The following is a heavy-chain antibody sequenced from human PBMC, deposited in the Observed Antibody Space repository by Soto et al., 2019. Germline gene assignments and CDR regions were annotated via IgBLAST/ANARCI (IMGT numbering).Heavy chain of an antibody. Sequence: QVQLVESGGGVVQPGRSLRLSCAASGFTFSSYGMHWVRQAPGKGLEWVAVISYDGSNKYYADSVKGRFTISRDNSKNTLYLQMNSLRAEDTAVYYCAKDPLGVDIVVVPAASYFDYWGQGTLVIVSS. J-gene: IGHJ4*02. V-gene: IGHV3-30*18. CDR3: AKDPLGVDIVVVPAASYFDY. CDR2: ISYDGSNK. D-gene: IGHD2-2*01. CDR1: GFTFSSYG.